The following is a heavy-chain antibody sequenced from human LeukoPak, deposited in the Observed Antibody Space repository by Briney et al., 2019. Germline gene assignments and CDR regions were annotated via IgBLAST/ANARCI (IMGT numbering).Heavy chain of an antibody. Sequence: PGRSLRLSCVASGFTFSSYGLHWVRQAPGKGLEWVAVIWYDGSNKYYPDSVKGRFTISRDDSKNTLYLQMNSLRAEDTAVYYCARDSGPLDTWGQGTLVTVSS. D-gene: IGHD1-1*01. CDR1: GFTFSSYG. J-gene: IGHJ5*02. CDR2: IWYDGSNK. CDR3: ARDSGPLDT. V-gene: IGHV3-33*01.